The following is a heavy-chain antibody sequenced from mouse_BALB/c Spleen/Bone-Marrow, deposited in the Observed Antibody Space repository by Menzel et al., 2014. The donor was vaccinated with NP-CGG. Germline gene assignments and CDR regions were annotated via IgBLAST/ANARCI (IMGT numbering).Heavy chain of an antibody. J-gene: IGHJ4*01. Sequence: QVQLQQSGAELERPEASVKVSCKASGYTFTSYWINWVKQRPGQGLEWIGNIYPSDSYTNYNQNFKDKATLTVDKSSSTAYMQLSSPTSEDSAVYYCTRQYGNYYAMDYWRQGTPVPVSS. CDR1: GYTFTSYW. CDR2: IYPSDSYT. V-gene: IGHV1-69*02. D-gene: IGHD2-10*02. CDR3: TRQYGNYYAMDY.